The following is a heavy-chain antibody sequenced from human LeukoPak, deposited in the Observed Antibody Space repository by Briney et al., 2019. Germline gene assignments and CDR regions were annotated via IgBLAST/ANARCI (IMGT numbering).Heavy chain of an antibody. D-gene: IGHD5-18*01. CDR3: AKGGEIQLWFGSFDY. Sequence: PGGSLRLSCAASGFTFSSCAMTWVRQAPGKGLEWLSTISGSGISTYYADSVQGRFTISRDNSKNTLYLQMNSLRAEDTAVYYCAKGGEIQLWFGSFDYWGQGTLVTASS. CDR1: GFTFSSCA. V-gene: IGHV3-23*01. CDR2: ISGSGIST. J-gene: IGHJ4*02.